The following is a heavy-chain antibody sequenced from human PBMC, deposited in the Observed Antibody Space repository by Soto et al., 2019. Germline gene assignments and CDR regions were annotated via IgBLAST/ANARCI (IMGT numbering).Heavy chain of an antibody. CDR2: IIPIFGTA. V-gene: IGHV1-69*13. CDR3: ASRTRYSSSWYGHWFDP. J-gene: IGHJ5*02. CDR1: GGTFSSYA. Sequence: GASVKVSCKASGGTFSSYAISWVRQAPGQGFEWMGGIIPIFGTANYAQKFQGRVTITADESTSTAYMELSSLRSEDTAVYYCASRTRYSSSWYGHWFDPWGQGTLVTVSS. D-gene: IGHD6-13*01.